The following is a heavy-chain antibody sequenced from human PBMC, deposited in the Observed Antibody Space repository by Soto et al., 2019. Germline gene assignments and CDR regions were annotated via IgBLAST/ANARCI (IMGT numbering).Heavy chain of an antibody. CDR2: IYYSGNT. J-gene: IGHJ6*02. CDR1: GGSISSSSYF. CDR3: ARGTSLWSGYRYGMDV. D-gene: IGHD3-3*01. Sequence: QLQLQESGPGLVKPSETLSLTCTVSGGSISSSSYFWGWIRQPPGKGLEWIGSIYYSGNTYYNPSLKSRVTISVATPKNQFSLKLSSVTAADTAVYYGARGTSLWSGYRYGMDVWGQGTTVTVSS. V-gene: IGHV4-39*01.